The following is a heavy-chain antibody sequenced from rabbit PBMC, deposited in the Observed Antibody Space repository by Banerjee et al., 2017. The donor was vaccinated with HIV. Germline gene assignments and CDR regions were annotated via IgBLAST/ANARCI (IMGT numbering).Heavy chain of an antibody. Sequence: QSLEESGGDLVKPGASLTLTCTASRFTLSSYWMCWVRQAPGKGLEWIACIYAGSSGSTYYASWAKGRFTISKTSSTTVTLQMTSLTAADTATYFCARDGGGKAAVDYLNWWGQGTLVTV. D-gene: IGHD1-1*01. CDR3: ARDGGGKAAVDYLNW. J-gene: IGHJ3*01. CDR1: RFTLSSYW. CDR2: IYAGSSGST. V-gene: IGHV1S40*01.